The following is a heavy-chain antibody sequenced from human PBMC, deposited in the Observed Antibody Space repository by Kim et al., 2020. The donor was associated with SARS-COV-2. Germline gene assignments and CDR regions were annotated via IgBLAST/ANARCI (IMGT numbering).Heavy chain of an antibody. J-gene: IGHJ3*02. CDR1: GGSISSGDYY. Sequence: SETLSLTCTVSGGSISSGDYYWSWIRQPPGKGLEWIGYIYYSGSTYYNPSLKSRVTISVDTSKNQFSLKLSSVTTADTAVYYCARDGGREITFGGVIPRITEHAFDIWGQGTMVTVSS. CDR2: IYYSGST. V-gene: IGHV4-30-4*01. D-gene: IGHD3-16*02. CDR3: ARDGGREITFGGVIPRITEHAFDI.